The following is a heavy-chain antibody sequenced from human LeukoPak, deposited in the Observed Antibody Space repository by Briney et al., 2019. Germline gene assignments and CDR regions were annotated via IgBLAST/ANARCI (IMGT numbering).Heavy chain of an antibody. V-gene: IGHV3-20*03. CDR3: ARGAAAGTYDY. J-gene: IGHJ4*02. CDR2: INWNGGST. Sequence: SWVRQAPGKGLEWVSGINWNGGSTGYADSVKGRFTISRDNAKNSLYLQMNSLRAEDTALYYCARGAAAGTYDYWGQGTLVTVSS. D-gene: IGHD6-13*01.